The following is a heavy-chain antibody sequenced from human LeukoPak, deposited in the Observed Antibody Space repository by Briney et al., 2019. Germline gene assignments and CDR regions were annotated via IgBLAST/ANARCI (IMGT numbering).Heavy chain of an antibody. D-gene: IGHD2-15*01. Sequence: SETLSLTCTVSGGSISSYYWSWTRQPPGKGLEWIGYIYYSGSTNYNPSLKSRVTISVDTSKNQFSLKLSSVTAADTAVYYCARQELSYCSGGSCYAYDYWGQGTLVTVSS. V-gene: IGHV4-59*01. J-gene: IGHJ4*02. CDR2: IYYSGST. CDR3: ARQELSYCSGGSCYAYDY. CDR1: GGSISSYY.